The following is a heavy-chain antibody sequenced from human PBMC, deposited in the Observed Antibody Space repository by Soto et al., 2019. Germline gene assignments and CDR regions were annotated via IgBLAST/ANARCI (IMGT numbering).Heavy chain of an antibody. D-gene: IGHD5-18*01. CDR2: IYYSGST. CDR3: ASLKLSSYYYYYMDV. J-gene: IGHJ6*03. Sequence: SETLSLTCTVSGGSISSYYWSWIRQPPGKGLEWIGYIYYSGSTNYNPSLKSRVTISVDTSKNQFSLKLSSVTAADTAVYYCASLKLSSYYYYYMDVWGKGTTVTVSS. V-gene: IGHV4-59*08. CDR1: GGSISSYY.